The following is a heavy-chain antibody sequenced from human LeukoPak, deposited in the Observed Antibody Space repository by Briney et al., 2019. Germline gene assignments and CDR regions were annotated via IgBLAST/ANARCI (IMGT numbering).Heavy chain of an antibody. CDR1: GYTSTSYD. V-gene: IGHV1-8*03. D-gene: IGHD4-23*01. Sequence: ASVKVSCKASGYTSTSYDINWVRQATGQGLEWMGWMNPNSGNTGYAQKFQGRVTITRNTSISTAYMELSSLRSEDTAVYYCARGGGNLYYYYYMDVWGKGTTVTVSS. CDR3: ARGGGNLYYYYYMDV. J-gene: IGHJ6*03. CDR2: MNPNSGNT.